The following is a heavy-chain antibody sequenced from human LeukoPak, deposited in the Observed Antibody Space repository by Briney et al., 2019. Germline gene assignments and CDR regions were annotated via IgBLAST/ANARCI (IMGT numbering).Heavy chain of an antibody. D-gene: IGHD6-13*01. J-gene: IGHJ6*03. CDR3: AKEGYSRGYYSYYYMDV. CDR1: GFAFSNYG. Sequence: GGSLRLSCGASGFAFSNYGMHWVRQAPGKGLEWVAFIRYDGGNKYYADSVKGRFTISRDNSKNTLYVQMNSLRAEDTAVYYCAKEGYSRGYYSYYYMDVWGKGTTVTVSS. CDR2: IRYDGGNK. V-gene: IGHV3-30*02.